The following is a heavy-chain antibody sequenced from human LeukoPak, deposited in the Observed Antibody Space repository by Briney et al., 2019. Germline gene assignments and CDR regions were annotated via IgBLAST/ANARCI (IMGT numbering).Heavy chain of an antibody. Sequence: SETLSLTCTVSGGSISSYYWSWIRQPPGKGLEWIGYIYYSGSTNYNPSLKSRVTISVDTSKNQFSLKLSSVTAADTAVYYCASRYYDSSGYYYGMDVWGQGTTVTVSS. CDR3: ASRYYDSSGYYYGMDV. D-gene: IGHD3-22*01. CDR1: GGSISSYY. CDR2: IYYSGST. J-gene: IGHJ6*02. V-gene: IGHV4-59*01.